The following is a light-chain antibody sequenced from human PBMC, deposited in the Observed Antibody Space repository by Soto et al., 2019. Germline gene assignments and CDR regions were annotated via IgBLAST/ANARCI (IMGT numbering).Light chain of an antibody. CDR3: QQYGSSPYT. CDR1: QSVSNNY. Sequence: EIVLTQSPGTLSLSPGERATLSCRASQSVSNNYLAWYQQKPGQAPRLLIYGASSRATGIPDRFSGSGSGTDFTLTISRLEPEDFAVYYCQQYGSSPYTFRQGTKLEIK. V-gene: IGKV3-20*01. J-gene: IGKJ2*01. CDR2: GAS.